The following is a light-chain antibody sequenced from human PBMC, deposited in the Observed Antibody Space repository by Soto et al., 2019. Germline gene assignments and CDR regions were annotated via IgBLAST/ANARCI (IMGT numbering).Light chain of an antibody. V-gene: IGKV3-20*01. J-gene: IGKJ4*01. Sequence: EIVLTQSPGTLSLSPGDRATLSCRASQSISTTYLAWYQQKPGQAPRLLIYGASSRAPGIEDRFSGSGSVTDFTLSISRLEPEDFAVYYCQQSGSSPQTFGGGTKVEIK. CDR2: GAS. CDR1: QSISTTY. CDR3: QQSGSSPQT.